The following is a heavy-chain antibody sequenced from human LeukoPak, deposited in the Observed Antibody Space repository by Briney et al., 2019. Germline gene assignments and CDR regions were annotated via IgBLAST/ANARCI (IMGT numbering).Heavy chain of an antibody. V-gene: IGHV3-23*01. J-gene: IGHJ4*02. D-gene: IGHD1-26*01. Sequence: GGSLRLSCAASGFTFSSYAMSWVRQAPGKGLEWVSAISGSGGSTYYADSVKGRFTISRDNSKNTLYLQMNSLRAEDTAVYYCARTLVGATRFDYWGQGTLVTDSS. CDR3: ARTLVGATRFDY. CDR1: GFTFSSYA. CDR2: ISGSGGST.